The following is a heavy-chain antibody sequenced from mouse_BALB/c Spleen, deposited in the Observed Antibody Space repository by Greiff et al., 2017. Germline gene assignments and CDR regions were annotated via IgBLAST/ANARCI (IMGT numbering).Heavy chain of an antibody. V-gene: IGHV2-4-1*01. Sequence: VKLMESGPGLVQPSQSLSITCTVSGFSLTSYGVHWVRQSPGKGLKWLGVIWSGGSTDYNAAFISRLSISKDNSKSQVFFKMNSLQADDTAIYYCARNYYSSSYYAMDYWGQGTSVTVSS. D-gene: IGHD1-1*01. CDR1: GFSLTSYG. CDR2: IWSGGST. CDR3: ARNYYSSSYYAMDY. J-gene: IGHJ4*01.